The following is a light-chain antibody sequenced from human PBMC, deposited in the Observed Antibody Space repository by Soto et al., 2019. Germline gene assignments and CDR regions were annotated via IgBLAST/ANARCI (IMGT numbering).Light chain of an antibody. Sequence: DIQMTQSPSSLSASVGDRVTITCRASQGISTYLNWYQQKPGKAPKLLIYAASSLQSGVPSWFSGSGSETDFTLTISSLQPEDFATYSCQQSYSTTWTFGQGTKVDIK. CDR2: AAS. CDR1: QGISTY. CDR3: QQSYSTTWT. V-gene: IGKV1-39*01. J-gene: IGKJ1*01.